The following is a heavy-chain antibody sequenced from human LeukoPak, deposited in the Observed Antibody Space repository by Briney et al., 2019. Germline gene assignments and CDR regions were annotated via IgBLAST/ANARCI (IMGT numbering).Heavy chain of an antibody. CDR1: GGSISSYY. J-gene: IGHJ3*02. V-gene: IGHV4-4*07. CDR2: IYTSGST. CDR3: ARDTPHHYYDILTGYTAGAFDI. Sequence: KPSETLSLTCTVSGGSISSYYWSWIRQPAGKGLEWIGRIYTSGSTNYNPSLKSRVTMSVDTSKNQFSLKLSSVTAADTAVYYCARDTPHHYYDILTGYTAGAFDIWGQGTMVTVSS. D-gene: IGHD3-9*01.